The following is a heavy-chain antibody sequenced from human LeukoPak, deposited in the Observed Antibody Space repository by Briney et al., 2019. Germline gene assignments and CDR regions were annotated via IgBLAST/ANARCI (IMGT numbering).Heavy chain of an antibody. CDR1: GFTFSSYT. Sequence: GGSLRLSCAASGFTFSSYTMNWVRQAPGRGLEWVSCISYSSNYIYYADSVKGRFTISRDNTKNSLYLRMNSLRAEDTAVYYCARERGSGWGGGIQHWGQGTLVTVSS. CDR2: ISYSSNYI. CDR3: ARERGSGWGGGIQH. V-gene: IGHV3-21*01. D-gene: IGHD6-19*01. J-gene: IGHJ1*01.